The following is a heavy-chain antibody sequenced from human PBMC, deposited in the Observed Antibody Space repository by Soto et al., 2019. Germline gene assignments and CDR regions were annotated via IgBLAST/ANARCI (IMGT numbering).Heavy chain of an antibody. J-gene: IGHJ4*02. CDR2: INPSGGGT. V-gene: IGHV1-46*01. CDR3: ARDINYYDTSGYYSPFDY. CDR1: GYTFTGYY. Sequence: ASVKVSCKASGYTFTGYYIHWVRQAPGQGLDWMGIINPSGGGTSYAQKFQGRVTMTRDTSTSTVYMELSSLRSEDTAVYYCARDINYYDTSGYYSPFDYWGQGTLVTVSS. D-gene: IGHD3-22*01.